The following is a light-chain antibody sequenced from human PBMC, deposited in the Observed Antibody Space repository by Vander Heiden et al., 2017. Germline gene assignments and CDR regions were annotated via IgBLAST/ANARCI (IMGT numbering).Light chain of an antibody. CDR1: QGIRND. CDR3: RRDDNYRLT. V-gene: IGKV1-6*01. CDR2: AAS. J-gene: IGKJ3*01. Sequence: AIQMTQSPSSLSASVGDRVTITCRASQGIRNDLGWYQQKPGKAPKLLIYAASSLQSGVPSRFSGSGSGTDFTLTISSLQPEDFATYYCRRDDNYRLTFGHGTKVDIK.